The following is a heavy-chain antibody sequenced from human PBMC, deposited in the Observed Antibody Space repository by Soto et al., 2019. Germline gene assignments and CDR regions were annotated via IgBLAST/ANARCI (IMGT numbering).Heavy chain of an antibody. Sequence: EVQLLESGGGLVQPGGSLRLSCAASGFTFSSYAMRWVRQAPVKGLEWVSAISGSGGSTYYADSVKGRFTISRDNSKNTRYLQMNSLRAEDTAVYYCARRGSGSYYDYWGQGTLVTVSS. J-gene: IGHJ4*02. D-gene: IGHD1-26*01. CDR3: ARRGSGSYYDY. V-gene: IGHV3-23*01. CDR1: GFTFSSYA. CDR2: ISGSGGST.